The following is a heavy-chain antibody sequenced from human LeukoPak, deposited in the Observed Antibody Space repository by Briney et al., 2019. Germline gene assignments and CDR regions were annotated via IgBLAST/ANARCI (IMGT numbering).Heavy chain of an antibody. Sequence: ASVKVSCKASGGTFSSYAISWVRQAPGQGLEWMGRIIPILGIANYAQKFQGRVTITADKSTSTAYMELSSLRSEDTAVYYCARGTSGGHKYFQHWGQGTLVTVSS. CDR2: IIPILGIA. J-gene: IGHJ1*01. CDR1: GGTFSSYA. V-gene: IGHV1-69*04. CDR3: ARGTSGGHKYFQH. D-gene: IGHD3-10*01.